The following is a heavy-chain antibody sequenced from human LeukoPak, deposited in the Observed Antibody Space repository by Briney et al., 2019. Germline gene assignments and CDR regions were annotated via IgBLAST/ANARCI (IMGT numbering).Heavy chain of an antibody. Sequence: GGSLRLSCTASGFTFSPYNMNWVRQAPGKGLEWVSSISSSSYIYYADSMKGRFTISRDNAKNSLYLQMNSLRAEDTAIYYCVRDRSSSWGFDPWGQGTLVTVSS. CDR1: GFTFSPYN. D-gene: IGHD6-13*01. V-gene: IGHV3-21*04. CDR2: ISSSSYI. CDR3: VRDRSSSWGFDP. J-gene: IGHJ5*02.